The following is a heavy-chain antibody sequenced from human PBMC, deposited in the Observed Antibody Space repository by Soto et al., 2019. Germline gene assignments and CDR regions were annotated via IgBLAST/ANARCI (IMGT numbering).Heavy chain of an antibody. J-gene: IGHJ4*02. D-gene: IGHD6-13*01. Sequence: TSETLSLTCTVSGGSISSSSYYWGWIRQPPGKGLEWIGSIYYSGSTYYNPSLKSRVTISVDTSKNQFSLKLSSVTAADTAVYYCARQGAAAGSGSHFDYWGQGTLVTVSS. CDR2: IYYSGST. CDR1: GGSISSSSYY. V-gene: IGHV4-39*01. CDR3: ARQGAAAGSGSHFDY.